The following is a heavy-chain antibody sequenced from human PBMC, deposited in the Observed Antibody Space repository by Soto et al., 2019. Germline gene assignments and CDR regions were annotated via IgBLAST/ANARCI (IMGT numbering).Heavy chain of an antibody. Sequence: PSETLSLTCAVSGGSISSSNWWSWVRQPPGKGLEWIGNIYYSGSTNYNPSLKSRVTISVDTSKNQFSLKLSSVTAADTAVYYCARTIYSSSWYGWFDPWGQGTLVTVSS. V-gene: IGHV4-4*02. CDR1: GGSISSSNW. D-gene: IGHD6-13*01. CDR2: IYYSGST. J-gene: IGHJ5*02. CDR3: ARTIYSSSWYGWFDP.